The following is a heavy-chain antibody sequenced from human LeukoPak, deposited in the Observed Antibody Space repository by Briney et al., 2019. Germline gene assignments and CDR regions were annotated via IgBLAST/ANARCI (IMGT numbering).Heavy chain of an antibody. CDR2: ISAYNGNA. Sequence: ASVKVSCKASGYTFTSYDISWVRQAPGQGLEWMGWISAYNGNANYAQKLQGRVTMTTDTSTSTAYLELRSLRSDDTAVYYCARLRNDGEDNYWGQGTLVTVSS. V-gene: IGHV1-18*01. J-gene: IGHJ4*02. CDR1: GYTFTSYD. D-gene: IGHD1-1*01. CDR3: ARLRNDGEDNY.